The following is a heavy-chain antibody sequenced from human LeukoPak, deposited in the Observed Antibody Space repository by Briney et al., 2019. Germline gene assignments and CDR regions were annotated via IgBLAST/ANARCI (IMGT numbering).Heavy chain of an antibody. CDR1: GFTFDDYA. V-gene: IGHV3-9*01. CDR2: ISWNSGSI. Sequence: GGSLRLSCAASGFTFDDYAMHWVRQAPGKGLEWVSGISWNSGSIGYADSVKGRFTISRHNSKNTLYLQMNSLRAEDTAVYYCAGGDYFDYWGQGTLVTVSS. D-gene: IGHD3-16*01. J-gene: IGHJ4*02. CDR3: AGGDYFDY.